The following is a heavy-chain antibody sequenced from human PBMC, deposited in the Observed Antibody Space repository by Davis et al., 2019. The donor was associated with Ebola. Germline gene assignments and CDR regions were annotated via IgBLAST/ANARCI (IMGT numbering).Heavy chain of an antibody. CDR2: IRSAGSDK. Sequence: GESLKISCAASGFIYSDYYMSWIRQAPGKGLEWVAAIRSAGSDKYYAGSVKGRFTISRDNSKNTLYLQMSSLRVEDTAVYYCARDRGDVVVIVPANYFGPWGQGTQVTVSS. J-gene: IGHJ5*02. V-gene: IGHV3-33*08. CDR3: ARDRGDVVVIVPANYFGP. CDR1: GFIYSDYY. D-gene: IGHD2-15*01.